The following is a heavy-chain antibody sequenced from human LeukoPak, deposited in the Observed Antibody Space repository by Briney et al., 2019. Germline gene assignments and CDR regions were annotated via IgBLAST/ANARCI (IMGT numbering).Heavy chain of an antibody. J-gene: IGHJ4*02. CDR2: FDPEDGET. CDR1: GYTLTELS. Sequence: EASVKLSCTVSGYTLTELSMHWVRHAPGQGLEWVGGFDPEDGETIYTQKFQGRVTMTEDTSTDTAYMELSSLRSEDTAVYYCATARLYYYDMDYWGQGTLVTVSS. CDR3: ATARLYYYDMDY. V-gene: IGHV1-24*01. D-gene: IGHD3-22*01.